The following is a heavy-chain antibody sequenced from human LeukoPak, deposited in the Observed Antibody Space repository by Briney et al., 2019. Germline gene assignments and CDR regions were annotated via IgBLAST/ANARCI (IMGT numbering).Heavy chain of an antibody. CDR1: GFTFSSYS. J-gene: IGHJ4*02. V-gene: IGHV3-21*01. CDR3: ARGPSGYHNT. Sequence: GGSLRLSCAASGFTFSSYSMNWVRQAPGKGLEWVSSIGSSSSYIYYADSVKGRFTISRDNAKNSLYLQMSSLRAEDTAVYYCARGPSGYHNTGGQGTLVTVSS. D-gene: IGHD5-12*01. CDR2: IGSSSSYI.